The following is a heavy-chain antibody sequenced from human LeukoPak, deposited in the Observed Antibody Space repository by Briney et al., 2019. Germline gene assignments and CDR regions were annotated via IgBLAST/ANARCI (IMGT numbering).Heavy chain of an antibody. V-gene: IGHV1-2*02. J-gene: IGHJ6*03. CDR2: INPNSGGT. CDR1: GYSFTGYY. CDR3: ARGAAAAGTYQRNYYYYMDV. D-gene: IGHD6-13*01. Sequence: ASVKVSCKASGYSFTGYYIHWVRQAPGQGLEWMGWINPNSGGTNYAQKFQGRVTMTRDTSISTAYMEPSSLRSEDTAVYYCARGAAAAGTYQRNYYYYMDVWGKGTTVTVSS.